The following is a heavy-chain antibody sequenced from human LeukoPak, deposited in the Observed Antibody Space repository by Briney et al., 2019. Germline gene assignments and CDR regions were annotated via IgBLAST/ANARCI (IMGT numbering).Heavy chain of an antibody. CDR1: GFTFSTYS. Sequence: TGGSLRLSCAASGFTFSTYSMKWVRQAPGKGLEWVSVIYSDGSTYYADSVKGRFTISRDNSKNTLYLQMNSLRAEDTAVYYCARGSSGYDRDAFDIWGQGTMVTVSS. J-gene: IGHJ3*02. D-gene: IGHD5-12*01. CDR3: ARGSSGYDRDAFDI. CDR2: IYSDGST. V-gene: IGHV3-53*01.